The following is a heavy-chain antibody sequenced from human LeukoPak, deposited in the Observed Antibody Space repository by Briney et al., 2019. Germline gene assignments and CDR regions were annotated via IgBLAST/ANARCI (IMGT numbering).Heavy chain of an antibody. J-gene: IGHJ4*02. Sequence: SETLSLTCTVSGGSINSYYWSWIRQPAGKGLEWIGRIYTSGSTNYNPPLKSRVTMSVDTSKNRFSLRLSSVTAADTAVYYCARDLIVPDAMTGSGSYSTDYWGQGTLVTVSS. CDR3: ARDLIVPDAMTGSGSYSTDY. V-gene: IGHV4-4*07. CDR2: IYTSGST. D-gene: IGHD3-10*01. CDR1: GGSINSYY.